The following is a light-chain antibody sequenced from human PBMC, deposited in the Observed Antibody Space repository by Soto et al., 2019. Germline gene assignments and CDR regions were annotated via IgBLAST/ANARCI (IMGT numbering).Light chain of an antibody. V-gene: IGKV1-27*01. Sequence: DVHMAARLSSFFASVGDRVTITCRASQGISNYLAWYHQKPGKVPKLLIYAASTLQSGVPSRFSGSGSGTDFTLAISSLQPEDVATYYCQKYNRAPLTFAGGT. CDR2: AAS. J-gene: IGKJ4*01. CDR3: QKYNRAPLT. CDR1: QGISNY.